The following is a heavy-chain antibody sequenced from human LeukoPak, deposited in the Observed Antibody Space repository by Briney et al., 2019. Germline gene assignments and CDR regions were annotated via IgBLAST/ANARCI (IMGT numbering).Heavy chain of an antibody. CDR2: ISLTGET. J-gene: IGHJ4*02. D-gene: IGHD1-26*01. CDR3: SRESGAFCPFGY. V-gene: IGHV4-4*02. CDR1: GGSIRSTNW. Sequence: PSETLSLTCGVSGGSIRSTNWWSWVRQPPRQGLEWIGEISLTGETNYNPSLHGRVTMSLDGSRNQLSLTLTSVTAADTAIYYCSRESGAFCPFGYWGQGTLVIVPP.